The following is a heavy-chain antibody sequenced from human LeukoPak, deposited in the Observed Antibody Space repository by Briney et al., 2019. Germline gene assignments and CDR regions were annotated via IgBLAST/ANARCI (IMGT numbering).Heavy chain of an antibody. CDR3: ASYSSGWYSFQH. V-gene: IGHV4-59*08. D-gene: IGHD6-19*01. J-gene: IGHJ1*01. CDR2: IYYSGST. Sequence: SETLSLTCTVSGGSISSYYWSWIRQPPGKGLEWIGYIYYSGSTNYNPSLKSRVTISVDTSKNQLSLKLSSVTAADTAVYYCASYSSGWYSFQHWGQGTLVTVSS. CDR1: GGSISSYY.